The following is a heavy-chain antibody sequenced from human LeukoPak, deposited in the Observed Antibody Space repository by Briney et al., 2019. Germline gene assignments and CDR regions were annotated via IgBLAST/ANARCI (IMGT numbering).Heavy chain of an antibody. Sequence: SGGSLRLSCAASGFTFSSYAMSWVRQAPGKGLEWVSAISGSGGSTYYADSVKGRFTISRDNSKNTLYLQMNSLRAEDTAVYYCAKDATIFGVVRYYFDYWGQGTLVTVSS. CDR1: GFTFSSYA. CDR2: ISGSGGST. D-gene: IGHD3-3*01. CDR3: AKDATIFGVVRYYFDY. J-gene: IGHJ4*02. V-gene: IGHV3-23*01.